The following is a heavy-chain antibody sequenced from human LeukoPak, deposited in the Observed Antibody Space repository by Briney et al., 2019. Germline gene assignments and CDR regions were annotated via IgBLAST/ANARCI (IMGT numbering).Heavy chain of an antibody. D-gene: IGHD2-15*01. V-gene: IGHV5-51*01. CDR1: GYSFTRDY. CDR3: ARYRYCSGGNCYGPDY. CDR2: IYPGVSDT. J-gene: IGHJ4*02. Sequence: GESLKISCKGSGYSFTRDYIGWVRQMPGKGLEWMGIIYPGVSDTRYSPSFQGQVTISADKSISTAYLQWSSLKASDTAMYYCARYRYCSGGNCYGPDYWGQGTLVTVSS.